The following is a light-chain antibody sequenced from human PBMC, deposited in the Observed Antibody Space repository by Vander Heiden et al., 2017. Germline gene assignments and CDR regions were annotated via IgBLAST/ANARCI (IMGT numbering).Light chain of an antibody. J-gene: IGLJ3*02. CDR3: QAGNTSSDVV. Sequence: SSELTQPPSVSVSPGQTASITCPRHTFRAQYTSWYQQKPGQSPLLVIYKDNKPPAGIPGRFSGSNSGNTATLTISGPPEMEADDYYCQAGNTSSDVVFGGGTKLTVL. CDR2: KDN. V-gene: IGLV3-1*01. CDR1: TFRAQY.